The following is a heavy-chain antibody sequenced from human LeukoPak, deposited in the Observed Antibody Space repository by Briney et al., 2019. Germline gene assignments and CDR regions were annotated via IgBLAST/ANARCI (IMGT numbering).Heavy chain of an antibody. CDR1: GSSIKSGYY. CDR2: IFNTGNT. CDR3: ARRSSRYSGSRSYRKYYFDY. J-gene: IGHJ4*02. Sequence: PSETGSLTCSVSGSSIKSGYYWAGIRQAPGKGLEWIGSIFNTGNTFYNPSLKSRATISVDTSKNQFSLTLSSVTAADTAVYYCARRSSRYSGSRSYRKYYFDYWGQGTLVIVSS. V-gene: IGHV4-38-2*02. D-gene: IGHD3-10*01.